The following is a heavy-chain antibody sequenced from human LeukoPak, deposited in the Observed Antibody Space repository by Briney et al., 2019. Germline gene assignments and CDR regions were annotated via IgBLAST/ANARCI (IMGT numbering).Heavy chain of an antibody. V-gene: IGHV3-7*01. Sequence: GGSLRLSCAASGFTFSSYWMSWVRQAPGKGLEWVANIKQDGSEKYYVDSVKGRFTISRDNAKNSLYLQMNSLRAEDTAVYYCARGRGPYGDYVGGDWFDPWGQGTLVTVSS. CDR3: ARGRGPYGDYVGGDWFDP. CDR2: IKQDGSEK. CDR1: GFTFSSYW. J-gene: IGHJ5*02. D-gene: IGHD4-17*01.